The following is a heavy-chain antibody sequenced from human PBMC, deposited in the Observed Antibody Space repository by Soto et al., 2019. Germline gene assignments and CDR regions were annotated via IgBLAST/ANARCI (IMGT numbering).Heavy chain of an antibody. CDR1: GFTLSGYA. D-gene: IGHD3-10*01. J-gene: IGHJ4*02. V-gene: IGHV3-23*01. Sequence: GSLRLSCAAPGFTLSGYALGLVRQAPGKGLEWVSGISGSGDSTHYADSVKGRFTVSRDNSKSMLYLQTNSLRAEDTAIYYCAKALYGGFTYWGQGTLVTVSS. CDR3: AKALYGGFTY. CDR2: ISGSGDST.